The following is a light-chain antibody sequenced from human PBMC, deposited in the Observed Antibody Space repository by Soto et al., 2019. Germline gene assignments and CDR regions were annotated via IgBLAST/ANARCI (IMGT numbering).Light chain of an antibody. Sequence: QSVLTQPASVSGSPGQSITISCTGTRSDVGGYNYVSWYQQHPGKAPKLMIYDVSNRPSGVSIRFSGSKSGYTASLTISGLQAEDEADYYCSSYTSSSGLYFFGIGTKVTVL. V-gene: IGLV2-14*03. CDR2: DVS. J-gene: IGLJ1*01. CDR1: RSDVGGYNY. CDR3: SSYTSSSGLYF.